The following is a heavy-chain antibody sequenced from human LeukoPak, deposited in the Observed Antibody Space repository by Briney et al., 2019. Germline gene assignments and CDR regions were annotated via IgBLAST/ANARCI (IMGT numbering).Heavy chain of an antibody. CDR2: IWYDGSNK. J-gene: IGHJ3*02. CDR1: GFTFSSYG. CDR3: ARDPSPYYDILTGYLMGPFDI. V-gene: IGHV3-33*01. D-gene: IGHD3-9*01. Sequence: GGSLRLSCAASGFTFSSYGMHWVRQAPGKGLEWVAVIWYDGSNKYYADSVKGRFTISRDNSKNTLYLQMNSLRAEDTAVYYCARDPSPYYDILTGYLMGPFDIWGQGTMVTVSS.